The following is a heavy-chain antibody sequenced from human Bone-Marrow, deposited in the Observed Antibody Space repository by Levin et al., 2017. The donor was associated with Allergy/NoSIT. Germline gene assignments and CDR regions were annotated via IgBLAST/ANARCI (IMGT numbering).Heavy chain of an antibody. D-gene: IGHD3-22*01. CDR1: GYTLNELS. Sequence: GESLKISCKISGYTLNELSIHWVRQAPGKGLEWMGGLDPEDGEITYTQKFQGRVTVTGDTSTDTAYLELSSLTSEDTAVYYCAIYDPSGYWTNYFDYWGQGTQVTVSS. J-gene: IGHJ4*02. V-gene: IGHV1-24*01. CDR3: AIYDPSGYWTNYFDY. CDR2: LDPEDGEI.